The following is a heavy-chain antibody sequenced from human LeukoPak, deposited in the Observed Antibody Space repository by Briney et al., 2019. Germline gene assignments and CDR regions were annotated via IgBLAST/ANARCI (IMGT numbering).Heavy chain of an antibody. Sequence: SVTVSCEASGYTFTSYDINWVRQATGQGLEWMGGIIPIFGTANYAQKFQGRVTITADESTSTAYMELSSLRSEDTAVYYCARDSPGSAYGMDVWGQGTTVTVSS. CDR3: ARDSPGSAYGMDV. J-gene: IGHJ6*02. CDR1: GYTFTSYD. D-gene: IGHD3-10*01. CDR2: IIPIFGTA. V-gene: IGHV1-69*13.